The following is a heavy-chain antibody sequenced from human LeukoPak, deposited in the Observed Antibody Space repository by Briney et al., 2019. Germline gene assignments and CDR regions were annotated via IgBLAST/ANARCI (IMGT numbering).Heavy chain of an antibody. Sequence: GRSLRLSCAASGFTFSTYGMHWVRQAPGKRLEWVAVIWYDGSNTYYADSVKGRFTISRDNSKSTLYLQMNSLRAEDTAVYYCARDTSGYNDYWGQGTLVTVSS. D-gene: IGHD3-22*01. CDR1: GFTFSTYG. CDR2: IWYDGSNT. J-gene: IGHJ4*02. V-gene: IGHV3-33*01. CDR3: ARDTSGYNDY.